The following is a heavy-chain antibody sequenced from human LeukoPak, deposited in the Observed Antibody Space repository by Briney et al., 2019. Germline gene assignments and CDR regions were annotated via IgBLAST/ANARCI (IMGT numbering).Heavy chain of an antibody. Sequence: PSESLSLTCAVYGGSLSGYYWTWIRQSPGKGLEWIGEMKQSGTSNYNPSLKSRVSISIDTSNNQFSLKLTSVTAADTAMYYCARSRGVRGIIGNSFRLDYWGQGTQVIVSS. D-gene: IGHD3-10*01. CDR1: GGSLSGYY. CDR2: MKQSGTS. J-gene: IGHJ4*02. CDR3: ARSRGVRGIIGNSFRLDY. V-gene: IGHV4-34*01.